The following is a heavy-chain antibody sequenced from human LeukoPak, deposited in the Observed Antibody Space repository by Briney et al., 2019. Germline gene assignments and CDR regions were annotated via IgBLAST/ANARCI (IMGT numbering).Heavy chain of an antibody. CDR1: GGSFSGYY. Sequence: SETLSLTCAVYGGSFSGYYWSWIRQPPGKGLEWIGEINHSGSTNDNPSLKSRVTISVDTSKNQFSLKLSSVTAADTAVYYCARTARIAGFSGPWGQGTLVTVSS. D-gene: IGHD6-6*01. J-gene: IGHJ5*02. V-gene: IGHV4-34*01. CDR3: ARTARIAGFSGP. CDR2: INHSGST.